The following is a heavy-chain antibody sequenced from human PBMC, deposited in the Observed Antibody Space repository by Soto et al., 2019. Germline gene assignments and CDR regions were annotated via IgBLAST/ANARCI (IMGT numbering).Heavy chain of an antibody. J-gene: IGHJ3*01. CDR1: GFTFSNVW. CDR2: MKTKFDGGTT. CDR3: STDRPYSCGALKS. V-gene: IGHV3-15*01. D-gene: IGHD2-21*01. Sequence: PGGSLRLSCAASGFTFSNVWMYWVRQSPGKGLEWVGRMKTKFDGGTTDYAAPVKGRFFISRDDSTNTLYLHMNSLKTEDTAIYFCSTDRPYSCGALKSWGQGTMVTVSS.